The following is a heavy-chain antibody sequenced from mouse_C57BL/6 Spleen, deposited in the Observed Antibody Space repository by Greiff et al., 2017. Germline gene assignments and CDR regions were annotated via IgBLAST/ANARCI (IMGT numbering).Heavy chain of an antibody. Sequence: VQLQQSGPELVKPGASVKISCKASGYSFTGYYMNWVKQSPEKSLEWIGEINPSTGGTTYNQKFKAKATLTADKSSSTAYMQLKSLTSEDSAVYYCARPAQATFDYWGQGTTLTVSS. V-gene: IGHV1-42*01. D-gene: IGHD3-2*02. J-gene: IGHJ2*01. CDR1: GYSFTGYY. CDR2: INPSTGGT. CDR3: ARPAQATFDY.